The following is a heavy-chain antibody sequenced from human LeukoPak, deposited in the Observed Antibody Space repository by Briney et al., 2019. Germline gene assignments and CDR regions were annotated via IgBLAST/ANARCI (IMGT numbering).Heavy chain of an antibody. D-gene: IGHD5-12*01. Sequence: PGGSLRLSCAASGFTFSNYGMSWVRQAPGKGLEWVANIKQDGFEKYYVDSVKGRFTVSRDNAKNSLYLQMNSLRAEDTAVYYCARSRRYDTEDYWGQGTLVTVSS. CDR2: IKQDGFEK. J-gene: IGHJ4*02. CDR3: ARSRRYDTEDY. V-gene: IGHV3-7*03. CDR1: GFTFSNYG.